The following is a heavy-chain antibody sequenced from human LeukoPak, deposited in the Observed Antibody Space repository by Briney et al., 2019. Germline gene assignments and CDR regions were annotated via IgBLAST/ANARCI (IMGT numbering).Heavy chain of an antibody. V-gene: IGHV1-18*01. J-gene: IGHJ4*02. D-gene: IGHD5-18*01. CDR2: ISAYNGNT. CDR3: ARSVWWIQLSSNGLGFDY. Sequence: ASVKVSCKASGYTFTSYGISWVRQAPGQGLEWMGWISAYNGNTNYAQKLQGRVTMTTDTSTSTAYMELRSLRTDDTAVYDCARSVWWIQLSSNGLGFDYWGQGTLVTVSS. CDR1: GYTFTSYG.